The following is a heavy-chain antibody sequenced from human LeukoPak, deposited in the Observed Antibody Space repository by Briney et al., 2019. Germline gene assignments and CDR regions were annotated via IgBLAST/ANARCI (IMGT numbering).Heavy chain of an antibody. CDR2: IYYSGST. V-gene: IGHV4-59*08. Sequence: SETLSLTCTVSGGSISSYYWSWIRQPPGKGLEWIGYIYYSGSTNYNPSLKSRVTISVDTSKNQFSLKLSSVTAADTAVYYCARLVGVYDSSGASVLGFDYWGQGTLVTVSS. CDR3: ARLVGVYDSSGASVLGFDY. D-gene: IGHD3-22*01. J-gene: IGHJ4*02. CDR1: GGSISSYY.